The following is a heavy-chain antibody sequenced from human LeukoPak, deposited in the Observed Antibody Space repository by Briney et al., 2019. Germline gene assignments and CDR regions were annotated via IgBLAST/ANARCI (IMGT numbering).Heavy chain of an antibody. V-gene: IGHV4-59*01. CDR3: AREGIVGATGVYP. CDR1: GGSISSYY. J-gene: IGHJ5*02. D-gene: IGHD1-26*01. Sequence: SETLSLTCTVSGGSISSYYWSWIRQPPGKGLEWIGYIYYSGSTNYNPSLKSRVTISVDTSKNQFSLKLSSVTAADTAVYYCAREGIVGATGVYPWGQGTLVTVSS. CDR2: IYYSGST.